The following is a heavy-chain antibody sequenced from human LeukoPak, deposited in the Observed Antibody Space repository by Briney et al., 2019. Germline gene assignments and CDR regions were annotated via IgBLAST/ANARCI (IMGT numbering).Heavy chain of an antibody. CDR1: GGSISSSSYY. CDR3: ARDRFYCGGDCSPYYFDY. V-gene: IGHV4-39*07. CDR2: IYYSGST. D-gene: IGHD2-21*02. J-gene: IGHJ4*02. Sequence: SETLSLTCTVSGGSISSSSYYWGWIRQPPGKGLEWIGSIYYSGSTYYNPSLKSRVTISVDTSKNQFSLKLSSVTAADTAVYYCARDRFYCGGDCSPYYFDYWGQGTLVTVSS.